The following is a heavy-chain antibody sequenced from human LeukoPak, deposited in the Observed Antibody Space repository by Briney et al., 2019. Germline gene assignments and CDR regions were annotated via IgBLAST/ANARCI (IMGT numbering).Heavy chain of an antibody. V-gene: IGHV3-23*01. D-gene: IGHD2-2*01. CDR3: AKEKGYCSSTSCYVAYFDY. CDR2: ISGSGGST. Sequence: GASLLLSCAASGFTFSSYAMSWVRQAPGKGLGWVSAISGSGGSTYYADSVKGRFTISRDNSKNTLYLQMNSLRAEDTAVYYCAKEKGYCSSTSCYVAYFDYWGQGTLVTVSS. CDR1: GFTFSSYA. J-gene: IGHJ4*02.